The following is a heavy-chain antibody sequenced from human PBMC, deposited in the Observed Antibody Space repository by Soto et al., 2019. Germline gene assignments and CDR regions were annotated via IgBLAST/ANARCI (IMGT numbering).Heavy chain of an antibody. Sequence: EVQLVQSGAEVKKPGESLRISCKGSGYSFTSYWISWVRQMPGKGLEWMGRIDPSDSYTNYSPSFQGHVTISADKSISTAYLQWSSLKASDTAMYYCARDNTIFGVVIPGDWFDPWGQGTLVTVSS. CDR1: GYSFTSYW. D-gene: IGHD3-3*01. CDR3: ARDNTIFGVVIPGDWFDP. CDR2: IDPSDSYT. J-gene: IGHJ5*02. V-gene: IGHV5-10-1*03.